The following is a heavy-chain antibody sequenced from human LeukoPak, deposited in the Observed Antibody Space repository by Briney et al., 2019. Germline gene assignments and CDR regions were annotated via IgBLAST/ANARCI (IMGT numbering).Heavy chain of an antibody. CDR1: GFTVSSTY. CDR2: IYTGGTT. CDR3: ARGITGSSNWFDP. J-gene: IGHJ5*02. D-gene: IGHD1-20*01. V-gene: IGHV3-53*01. Sequence: GGSLRLSCAASGFTVSSTYMSWLRQAPGKGLEWVSLIYTGGTTYYADSVKGRFTISRDNSENTLYLQMNSLRAEDTAVYYCARGITGSSNWFDPWGQGTLVTVSS.